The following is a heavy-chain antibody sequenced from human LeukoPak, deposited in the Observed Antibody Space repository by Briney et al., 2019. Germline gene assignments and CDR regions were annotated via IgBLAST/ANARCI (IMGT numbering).Heavy chain of an antibody. CDR3: AREIAVAGPAYDY. D-gene: IGHD6-19*01. CDR2: ISGSGSTK. V-gene: IGHV3-48*03. J-gene: IGHJ4*01. CDR1: GFSFSSYE. Sequence: QPGGSLRLSCEASGFSFSSYEMNWVRQAPGKGLEWVSIISGSGSTKYYADSVKGRFTISRDNARNSLYLQMDSLRVEDTAVYFCAREIAVAGPAYDYWGHGTLVTVSS.